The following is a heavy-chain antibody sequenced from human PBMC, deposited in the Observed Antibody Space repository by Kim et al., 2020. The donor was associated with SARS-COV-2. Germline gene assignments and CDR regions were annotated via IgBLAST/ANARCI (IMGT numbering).Heavy chain of an antibody. D-gene: IGHD3-22*01. V-gene: IGHV4-39*01. CDR3: ARHPSITMIVIAWYFDL. J-gene: IGHJ2*01. Sequence: SETLSLTCTVSGGSISSSSYYWGWIRQPPGNGLDWIGSIYYSGSTYYNPSLKSRVTISVDTSKHQFSLKLSAVTAADTAVDYCARHPSITMIVIAWYFDLWGRGTLVTVSS. CDR1: GGSISSSSYY. CDR2: IYYSGST.